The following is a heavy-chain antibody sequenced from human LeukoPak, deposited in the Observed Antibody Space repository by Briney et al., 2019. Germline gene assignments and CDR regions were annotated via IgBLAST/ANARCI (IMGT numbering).Heavy chain of an antibody. J-gene: IGHJ4*02. CDR3: ARDIHDY. CDR2: IKQDGSEK. V-gene: IGHV3-7*01. Sequence: GGSLRLSCAASGLTFSSYWMSWVRQAPGKGLEWVANIKQDGSEKHYVDSVKGRFTISRDNAKNSLYLQMNSLRAEDTAVYYCARDIHDYRAPATLVPVSS. CDR1: GLTFSSYW.